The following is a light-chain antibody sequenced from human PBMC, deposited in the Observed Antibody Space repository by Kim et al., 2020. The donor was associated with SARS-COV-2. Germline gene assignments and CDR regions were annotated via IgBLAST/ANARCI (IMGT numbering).Light chain of an antibody. CDR1: SSDIGHYNY. V-gene: IGLV2-14*03. J-gene: IGLJ3*02. CDR2: DVR. Sequence: SITISCTGTSSDIGHYNYVSWYQQHPGKVPKLIIYDVRNRPSGISDRFSGSKSGNTASLTISGVQAEDEADYYCSSFTSSSTVVFGGGTQLTVL. CDR3: SSFTSSSTVV.